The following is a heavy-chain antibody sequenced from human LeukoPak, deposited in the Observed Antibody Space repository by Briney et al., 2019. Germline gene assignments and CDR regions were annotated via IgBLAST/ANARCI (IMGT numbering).Heavy chain of an antibody. CDR2: IIPIFGTA. J-gene: IGHJ4*02. V-gene: IGHV1-69*13. CDR1: GGTFSSYA. D-gene: IGHD1-14*01. CDR3: AKDITGGRSSPYFDY. Sequence: GASVKVSCKASGGTFSSYAISWVRQAPGQGLEWMGGIIPIFGTANYAQKFQGRVTITADESTSTAYMELSSLRSEDTALYYCAKDITGGRSSPYFDYWGQGTLVTVSS.